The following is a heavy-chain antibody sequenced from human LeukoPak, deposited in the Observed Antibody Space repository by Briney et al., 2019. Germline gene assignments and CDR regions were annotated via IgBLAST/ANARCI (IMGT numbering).Heavy chain of an antibody. CDR1: GFTVTSNY. V-gene: IGHV3-53*01. J-gene: IGHJ4*02. CDR2: ICNDGSRT. D-gene: IGHD5-12*01. Sequence: PGGSLRLSCAASGFTVTSNYMSWVRQAPGKGLEWVSLICNDGSRTYYADSVRGRFTISSDTSEGTVYLQMDSLRPEDTAVYYCATDGYHYFDYWGQGTLVTVSS. CDR3: ATDGYHYFDY.